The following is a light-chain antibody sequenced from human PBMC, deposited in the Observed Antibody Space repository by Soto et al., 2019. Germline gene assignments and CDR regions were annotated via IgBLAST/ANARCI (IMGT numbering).Light chain of an antibody. CDR3: QQYNNSPFT. CDR1: QGVSSN. CDR2: GAS. J-gene: IGKJ4*01. Sequence: EIVMTQSPATLSVSPGERATLSCRASQGVSSNLAWYQQKPGQAPRLLISGASTRATGIPARFSGGGSGTEFTLTLSSLLSEDFAVYYCQQYNNSPFTFGGGTKVEIK. V-gene: IGKV3-15*01.